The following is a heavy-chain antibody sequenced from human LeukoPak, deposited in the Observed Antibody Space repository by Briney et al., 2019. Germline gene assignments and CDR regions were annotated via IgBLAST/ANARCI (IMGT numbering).Heavy chain of an antibody. CDR2: IIPIFGTA. Sequence: SVKVSCKASGGTFSSYAISWVRQAPGQGLEWMGGIIPIFGTANYAQKFQGRVTITADESTSTAYMELSSLRSEDTAAYYCARGPYSSSQFDPWGQGTLVTVSS. CDR1: GGTFSSYA. V-gene: IGHV1-69*01. D-gene: IGHD6-13*01. J-gene: IGHJ5*02. CDR3: ARGPYSSSQFDP.